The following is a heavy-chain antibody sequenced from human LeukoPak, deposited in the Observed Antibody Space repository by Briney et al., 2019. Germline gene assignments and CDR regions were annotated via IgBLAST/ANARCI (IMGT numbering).Heavy chain of an antibody. CDR1: GGSFSGYY. V-gene: IGHV4-34*01. Sequence: PSETLSLTCAVYGGSFSGYYWSWIRQPPGKGLQWIGEIDHSGSTKYNPSLKSRVTISVDTSKNQFSLKLSSVTAADTAVYYCARVGPLTGYSSVDYYYMDVWGKGTTVTVSS. CDR2: IDHSGST. D-gene: IGHD3-9*01. J-gene: IGHJ6*03. CDR3: ARVGPLTGYSSVDYYYMDV.